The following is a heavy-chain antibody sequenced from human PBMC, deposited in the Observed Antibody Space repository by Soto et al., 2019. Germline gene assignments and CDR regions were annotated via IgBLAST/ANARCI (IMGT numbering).Heavy chain of an antibody. CDR2: ISSSGSTI. V-gene: IGHV3-11*01. Sequence: PGGSLRLSCAASGFTFSDYYMSWIRQAPGKGLEWVSYISSSGSTIYYADSVKGRFTISRDNAKNSLYLQMNSLRAEDTAVYYCARIQQDQLLVLYYFDYWGQGTLVTVSS. D-gene: IGHD2-2*01. CDR1: GFTFSDYY. CDR3: ARIQQDQLLVLYYFDY. J-gene: IGHJ4*02.